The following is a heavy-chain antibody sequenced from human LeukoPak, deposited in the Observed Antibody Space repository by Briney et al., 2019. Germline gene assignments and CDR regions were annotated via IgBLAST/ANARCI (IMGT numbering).Heavy chain of an antibody. CDR1: GYTFTSYY. V-gene: IGHV1-46*01. D-gene: IGHD5-24*01. Sequence: EASVKVSCKASGYTFTSYYMHWVRQAPGQGLEWMGIINPNGGSTTYAQKFQGRVAITTDESTSTAYMELSSLRSEDTAVYYCARASYGYSSFDYWGQGTLVTVSS. CDR3: ARASYGYSSFDY. CDR2: INPNGGST. J-gene: IGHJ4*02.